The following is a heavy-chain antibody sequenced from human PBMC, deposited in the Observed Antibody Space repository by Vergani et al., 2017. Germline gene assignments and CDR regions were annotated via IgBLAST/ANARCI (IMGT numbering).Heavy chain of an antibody. D-gene: IGHD6-19*01. CDR3: AKVLSSGWCIQEYYYYYYVDV. Sequence: QVQLVESGGGVVQPGRSLRLSCAASGFTFSSYGMHWVRQAPGKGLEWVAVISYDGSNKYYADSVKGRFTISRDNSKNTLYLQMNSLRAEDTAVYYCAKVLSSGWCIQEYYYYYYVDVWGKGTTVTVAS. CDR2: ISYDGSNK. V-gene: IGHV3-30*18. CDR1: GFTFSSYG. J-gene: IGHJ6*03.